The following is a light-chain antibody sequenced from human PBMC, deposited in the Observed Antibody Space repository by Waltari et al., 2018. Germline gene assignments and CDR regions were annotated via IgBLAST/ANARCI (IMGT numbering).Light chain of an antibody. V-gene: IGKV1-12*01. CDR3: QQAKSFPLT. CDR2: AAS. J-gene: IGKJ3*01. CDR1: QGISSS. Sequence: DIQMTQSPSSVSASVGDRVTITCRASQGISSSLAWYQQKPGKVPNLLISAASSLQSGVPSRFSSSGSGTDFTLTISSLQPEDSATYYCQQAKSFPLTFGPGTKVDIK.